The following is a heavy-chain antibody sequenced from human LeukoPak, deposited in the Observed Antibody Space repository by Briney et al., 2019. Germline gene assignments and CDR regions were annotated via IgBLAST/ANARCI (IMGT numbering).Heavy chain of an antibody. Sequence: GSLRLSCAASGFTFSNSAKSRVRQPPGKGLEGVSGISVSGGSTYYADSVKGRFTISRDNSKNTLNLQMNSLRAEDTAVYYCAKAGRDCSGGSCYLIWGQGTMVTVSS. CDR1: GFTFSNSA. CDR3: AKAGRDCSGGSCYLI. V-gene: IGHV3-23*01. CDR2: ISVSGGST. D-gene: IGHD2-15*01. J-gene: IGHJ3*02.